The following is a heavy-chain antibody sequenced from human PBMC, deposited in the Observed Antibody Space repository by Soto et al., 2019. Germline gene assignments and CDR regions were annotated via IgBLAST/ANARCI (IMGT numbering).Heavy chain of an antibody. CDR1: GGSISSYY. V-gene: IGHV4-59*08. Sequence: QVPLPESGPGLVKPSETLSLTCTVSGGSISSYYWSWIRQPPGKGLEWIGYIYYSGRTNYNPSLKSRVTISVDTSKNQFSLKLSSVTAADTAVYYCARHHDSWGQGTLVTVSS. CDR2: IYYSGRT. J-gene: IGHJ4*02. CDR3: ARHHDS.